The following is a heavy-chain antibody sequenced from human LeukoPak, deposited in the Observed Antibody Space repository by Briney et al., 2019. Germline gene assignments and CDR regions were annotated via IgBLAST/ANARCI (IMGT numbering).Heavy chain of an antibody. Sequence: ASVKVSCKASGYTFTSYYMHWVRQAPGQGLEWMGIINPSGGSTSYAQKLQGRVTMTRDMSTSTVYMELSSLRSEDTAVYYCARDVHSGWSFDYWGQGTLVTVSS. CDR2: INPSGGST. CDR1: GYTFTSYY. CDR3: ARDVHSGWSFDY. D-gene: IGHD6-19*01. V-gene: IGHV1-46*01. J-gene: IGHJ4*02.